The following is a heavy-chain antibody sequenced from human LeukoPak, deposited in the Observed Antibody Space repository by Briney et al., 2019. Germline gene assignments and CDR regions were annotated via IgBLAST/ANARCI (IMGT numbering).Heavy chain of an antibody. Sequence: SETQSLTCTVSGGSISSGDYYWSWIRQPPGKGLEWIGYIYYSGSTYYNPSLKSRVTISVDTSKNQFSLKLSSVTAADTAVYYCARDTGDFWSGYLNWGQGTLVTVSS. CDR2: IYYSGST. CDR1: GGSISSGDYY. J-gene: IGHJ4*02. D-gene: IGHD3-3*01. CDR3: ARDTGDFWSGYLN. V-gene: IGHV4-30-4*01.